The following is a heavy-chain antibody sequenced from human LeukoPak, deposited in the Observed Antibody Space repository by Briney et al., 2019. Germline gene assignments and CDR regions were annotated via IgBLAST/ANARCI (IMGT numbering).Heavy chain of an antibody. CDR1: GGTFSSYA. D-gene: IGHD2-15*01. Sequence: SVKVSCKASGGTFSSYAISWVRQAPGQGLEWMGRIIPILGIANYAQKFQGRVTITADKSTSTAYMELSSLRSEDTAVYYCAGEVVAAKLIYYYGMDVWGQGTTVTVSS. CDR3: AGEVVAAKLIYYYGMDV. CDR2: IIPILGIA. J-gene: IGHJ6*02. V-gene: IGHV1-69*04.